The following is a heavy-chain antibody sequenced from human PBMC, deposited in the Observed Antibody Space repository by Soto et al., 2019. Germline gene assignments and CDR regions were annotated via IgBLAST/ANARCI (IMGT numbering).Heavy chain of an antibody. J-gene: IGHJ5*02. Sequence: GGSLRLSCTASGFTFGDYAMSWFRQAPGKGLEWVGFIRSKAYGGTTEYAASVKGRFTISRDDSKSIAYLQMNSLKTEDTAVYYCTRDRLEVFCSSTSCYEAKSYNWFDPWGQGTLVTVSS. V-gene: IGHV3-49*03. CDR1: GFTFGDYA. D-gene: IGHD2-2*01. CDR3: TRDRLEVFCSSTSCYEAKSYNWFDP. CDR2: IRSKAYGGTT.